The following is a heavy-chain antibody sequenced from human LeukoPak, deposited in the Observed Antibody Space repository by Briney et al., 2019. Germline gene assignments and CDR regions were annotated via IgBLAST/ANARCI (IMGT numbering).Heavy chain of an antibody. CDR2: IYPGDSDT. V-gene: IGHV5-51*01. J-gene: IGHJ5*02. Sequence: GESLKISCKGSGYSFTSYWIGWVRQMPGKGLEWMGIIYPGDSDTRYSPSFQGQVTISADKSISTAYLQWSSLKASDTAMYYCARAPLTGDRPTYNWFDPWGQGTPVTVSS. CDR3: ARAPLTGDRPTYNWFDP. D-gene: IGHD7-27*01. CDR1: GYSFTSYW.